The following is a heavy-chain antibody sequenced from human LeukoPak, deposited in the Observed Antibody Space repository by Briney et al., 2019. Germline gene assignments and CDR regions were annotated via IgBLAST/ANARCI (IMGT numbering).Heavy chain of an antibody. CDR1: GGSFSGYY. V-gene: IGHV4-34*01. CDR3: ARAYYDFWSGYSPADY. CDR2: INHSGST. Sequence: PSETLSLTCAVYGGSFSGYYWSWIRQPPGKGLEWIGEINHSGSTNYNPSLKSRVTISVDTSKNQFSLKLSSVTAADTAVYYCARAYYDFWSGYSPADYWGQGTLVTVSS. J-gene: IGHJ4*02. D-gene: IGHD3-3*01.